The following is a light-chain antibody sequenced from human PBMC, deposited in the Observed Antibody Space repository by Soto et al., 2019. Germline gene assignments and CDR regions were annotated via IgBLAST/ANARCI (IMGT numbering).Light chain of an antibody. Sequence: LTQPPSASGTPGQRVTISCSGSSSNIGSNYVYWYQQLPGTAPKLLIYRNNLRPSGVPGRFSGSKSGTSASLAISGLRSEDEADYYCAAWDDSLSVLYVFGTGTKVTVL. CDR2: RNN. J-gene: IGLJ1*01. CDR3: AAWDDSLSVLYV. V-gene: IGLV1-47*01. CDR1: SSNIGSNY.